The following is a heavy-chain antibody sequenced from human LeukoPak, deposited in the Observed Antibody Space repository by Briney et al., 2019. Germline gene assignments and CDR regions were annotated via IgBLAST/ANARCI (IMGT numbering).Heavy chain of an antibody. V-gene: IGHV4-59*01. CDR2: IYYSGST. Sequence: PSETLSLTSTVSGGSISSYYWSWIRQPPGKGLEWIGYIYYSGSTNYNPSLKSRVTISVDTSKNQFSLKLSSVTAADTAVYYCAGGYSSSSPTFDYWGQGTLVTVSS. CDR3: AGGYSSSSPTFDY. CDR1: GGSISSYY. J-gene: IGHJ4*02. D-gene: IGHD6-13*01.